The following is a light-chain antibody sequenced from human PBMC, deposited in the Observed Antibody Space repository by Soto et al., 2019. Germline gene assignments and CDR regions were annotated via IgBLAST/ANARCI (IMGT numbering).Light chain of an antibody. J-gene: IGKJ2*01. CDR1: HSISSW. CDR3: QHYNSYPYT. CDR2: KAS. V-gene: IGKV1-5*03. Sequence: DIQMTQSPSTLSASVGDRVTITCMASHSISSWLAWYQQKPGKAPKLLIYKASSLESGVPSRFSGSGSGTAFTLTISSLQTDDFATYYCQHYNSYPYTFGQGTKLEIK.